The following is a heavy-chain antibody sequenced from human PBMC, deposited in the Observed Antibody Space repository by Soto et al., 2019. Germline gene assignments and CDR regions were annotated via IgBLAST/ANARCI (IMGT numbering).Heavy chain of an antibody. CDR3: ARDPSCSGGSCYFYYYYGMDV. Sequence: GGSLRLSCAASGFTFSSYSMNWVRQAPGKGLEWVSSISSSSSYIYYADSVKGRFTISRDNAKNSLYLQMNSLRAEDTAVYYCARDPSCSGGSCYFYYYYGMDVWGQGTTVTVSS. CDR2: ISSSSSYI. CDR1: GFTFSSYS. V-gene: IGHV3-21*01. J-gene: IGHJ6*02. D-gene: IGHD2-15*01.